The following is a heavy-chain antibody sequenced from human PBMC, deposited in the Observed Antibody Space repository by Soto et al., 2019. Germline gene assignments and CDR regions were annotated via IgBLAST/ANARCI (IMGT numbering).Heavy chain of an antibody. CDR2: ISSSSSYI. CDR3: AREGYYDSSGPGDY. V-gene: IGHV3-21*01. CDR1: GFTFSSYS. Sequence: EVQLVESGGGLVKPGGSLRLSCAASGFTFSSYSMNWVRQAPGKGLEWVSSISSSSSYIYYADSVKGRFTISRDNAKNSMYLQMNSLRAEDTAVHYCAREGYYDSSGPGDYWGQGTLVTVSS. J-gene: IGHJ4*02. D-gene: IGHD3-22*01.